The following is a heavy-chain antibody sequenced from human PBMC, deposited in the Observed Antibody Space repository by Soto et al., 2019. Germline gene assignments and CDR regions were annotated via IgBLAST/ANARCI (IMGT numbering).Heavy chain of an antibody. V-gene: IGHV3-74*01. CDR3: TRDRDGLAY. CDR2: INSDGST. J-gene: IGHJ4*02. CDR1: GLTFSNYR. Sequence: PGGSLRLSCAASGLTFSNYRMHWVRQAPGKGLVWVSSINSDGSTNYADSVKGRFTISRDNAKNTLYLQMNSLRVEDATIYYCTRDRDGLAYWGQGTLVTVSS.